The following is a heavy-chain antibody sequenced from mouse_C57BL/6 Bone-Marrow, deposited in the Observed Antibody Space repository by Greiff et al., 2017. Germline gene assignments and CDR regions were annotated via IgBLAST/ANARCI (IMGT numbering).Heavy chain of an antibody. CDR2: ISYDGSN. CDR3: ARWHYGSSWNFDY. V-gene: IGHV3-6*01. CDR1: GYSITSGYY. J-gene: IGHJ2*01. Sequence: EVKLQESGPGLVKPSQSLSLTCSVTGYSITSGYYWNWIRQFPGNKLEWMGYISYDGSNNYNPSLKNRISITRDTSKNQFFLKLNSVTTEDTATYYCARWHYGSSWNFDYWGQGTTLTVSS. D-gene: IGHD1-1*01.